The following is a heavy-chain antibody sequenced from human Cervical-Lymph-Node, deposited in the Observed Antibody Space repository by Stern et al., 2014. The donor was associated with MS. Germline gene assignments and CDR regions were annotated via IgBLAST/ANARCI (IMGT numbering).Heavy chain of an antibody. Sequence: EVQLVESGGGLVQPGGSLRLSCAASGVTFDLYAMNWVRQAPGKGLEWISVISYRNSTIYYADSVRGRFTISRDNAKKTLYLQMNNLRDEDTAVYYCARDPISAPDWYFDLWGHGTLVAVSS. V-gene: IGHV3-48*02. CDR2: ISYRNSTI. CDR1: GVTFDLYA. CDR3: ARDPISAPDWYFDL. J-gene: IGHJ2*01. D-gene: IGHD6-6*01.